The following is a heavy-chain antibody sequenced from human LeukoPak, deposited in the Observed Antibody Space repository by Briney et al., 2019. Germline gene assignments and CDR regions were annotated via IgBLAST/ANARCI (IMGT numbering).Heavy chain of an antibody. CDR3: ARGRPHGNDY. CDR2: IASDGSST. D-gene: IGHD4-23*01. V-gene: IGHV3-74*01. J-gene: IGHJ4*02. Sequence: GGSLRLSCAASGFIFSNYGMNWVRQAPGKGLVWVSRIASDGSSTTYADSVKGRFSISRDNAKNTLYLQMNSLRVEDTAVYYCARGRPHGNDYWGQGTLVTVSS. CDR1: GFIFSNYG.